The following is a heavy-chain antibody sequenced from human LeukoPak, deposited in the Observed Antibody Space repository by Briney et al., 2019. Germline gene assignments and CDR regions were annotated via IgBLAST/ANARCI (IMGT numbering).Heavy chain of an antibody. V-gene: IGHV4-39*01. J-gene: IGHJ4*02. CDR1: GAFISTTGYY. Sequence: SETLSLTCIVSGAFISTTGYYWGWTRQPPGKGLEWIGSVSYTGSPYYSPSLKSRVTISVDMSRDQFSLKLISVTAADTAVYYCARQVELGNFDCWGQGTLVTVSS. D-gene: IGHD1-7*01. CDR3: ARQVELGNFDC. CDR2: VSYTGSP.